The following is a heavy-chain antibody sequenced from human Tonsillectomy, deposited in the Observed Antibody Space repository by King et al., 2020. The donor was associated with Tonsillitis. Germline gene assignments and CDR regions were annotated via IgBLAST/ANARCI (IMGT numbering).Heavy chain of an antibody. D-gene: IGHD2-2*02. CDR3: ARDLEYCSSTSCYTWFDP. V-gene: IGHV4-59*01. J-gene: IGHJ5*02. Sequence: VPLQESGPGLVKPSETLSLTCTVSGGSISSYYWSWIRQPPGKGLEWIGYIYYSGSTNYNPSLKSRVTISVDTSKNQFSLKLSSVTAADTAVYYCARDLEYCSSTSCYTWFDPWGQGTLVTVSS. CDR1: GGSISSYY. CDR2: IYYSGST.